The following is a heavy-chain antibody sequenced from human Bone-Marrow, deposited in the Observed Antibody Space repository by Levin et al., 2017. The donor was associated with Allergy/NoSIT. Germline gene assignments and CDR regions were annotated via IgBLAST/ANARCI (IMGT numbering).Heavy chain of an antibody. CDR1: GGSMSTTNFY. V-gene: IGHV4-39*02. D-gene: IGHD6-19*01. Sequence: SETLSLTCTVSGGSMSTTNFYWTWLRQPPGRGLQWLGSIYHTGNAYYNPSLRSRVTLFVDSSKNHFSLKVDSMTSADTAVYYCAKPRLGSGWAWDFDSWGEGHLVTVSS. CDR2: IYHTGNA. J-gene: IGHJ4*02. CDR3: AKPRLGSGWAWDFDS.